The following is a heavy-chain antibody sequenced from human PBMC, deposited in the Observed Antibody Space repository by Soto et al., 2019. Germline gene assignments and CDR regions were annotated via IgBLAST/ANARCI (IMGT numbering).Heavy chain of an antibody. J-gene: IGHJ4*02. CDR1: GFTFSSYG. Sequence: QVQLVESGGGVVQPGRSLRLSCAASGFTFSSYGIHWVRQAPGKGLEWVAVIWYDGSNKYYADSVKGRFTISRDNSKNTLYLQMNSLRAEDTAVYYCARLKTVAGLFDYWGQGTLVTVSS. D-gene: IGHD6-19*01. CDR3: ARLKTVAGLFDY. CDR2: IWYDGSNK. V-gene: IGHV3-33*01.